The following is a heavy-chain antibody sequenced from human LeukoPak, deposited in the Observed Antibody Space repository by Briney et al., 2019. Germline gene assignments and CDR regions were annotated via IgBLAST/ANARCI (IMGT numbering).Heavy chain of an antibody. CDR1: GGSISIYY. D-gene: IGHD6-19*01. Sequence: PSETLSLTCTVSGGSISIYYWSWIRQPPGKGLEWIGYIYNSGSTNYNPSLKSRVTISVDTSKNQFSLKLTSVTAADTAVYYCARLVSVYWYFDLWGRGTLVTVSS. CDR2: IYNSGST. CDR3: ARLVSVYWYFDL. V-gene: IGHV4-59*01. J-gene: IGHJ2*01.